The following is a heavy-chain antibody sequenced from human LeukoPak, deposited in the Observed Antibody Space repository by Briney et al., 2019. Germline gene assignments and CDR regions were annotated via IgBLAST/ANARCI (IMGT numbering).Heavy chain of an antibody. V-gene: IGHV3-66*01. CDR3: ARGYGSGRRGRAFDI. D-gene: IGHD3-10*01. Sequence: GGSLRLSCAASGFTVSSNYMNWVRQAPGKGLEWVSVIYSGGSTYYADSVKGRFTISRDDSKNTLYLQMNSLRAEGTAVYYCARGYGSGRRGRAFDIWGQGTMVTVSS. CDR2: IYSGGST. CDR1: GFTVSSNY. J-gene: IGHJ3*02.